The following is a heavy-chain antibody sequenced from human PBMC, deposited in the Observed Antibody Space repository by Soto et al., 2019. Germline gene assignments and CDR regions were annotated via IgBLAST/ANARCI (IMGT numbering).Heavy chain of an antibody. Sequence: QVQLVESGGGVVQPGRYLRLSCAASGFTFSSYGMHWVRQAPGKGLEWVAVIWYDGSNKYYADSVKGRFTISRDNSKNTLYLQMNSLRAEDTAVYYCASFNYGTGDGMDVWGQGTTVTVSS. D-gene: IGHD3-16*01. V-gene: IGHV3-33*01. CDR2: IWYDGSNK. CDR1: GFTFSSYG. CDR3: ASFNYGTGDGMDV. J-gene: IGHJ6*02.